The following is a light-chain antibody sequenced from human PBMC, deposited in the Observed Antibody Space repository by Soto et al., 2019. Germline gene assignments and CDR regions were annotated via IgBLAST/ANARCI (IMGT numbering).Light chain of an antibody. Sequence: DIVLTQSPGTLSLSPGGRATVSCRASQSVSSNYLAWYQQKPGQAPRLLIYGASTRATAFPARFSGSGSGTEFTLTISSLQSEDFAVYYCQQYNNWPRTFGQGTKVDI. J-gene: IGKJ1*01. CDR1: QSVSSN. CDR2: GAS. V-gene: IGKV3-15*01. CDR3: QQYNNWPRT.